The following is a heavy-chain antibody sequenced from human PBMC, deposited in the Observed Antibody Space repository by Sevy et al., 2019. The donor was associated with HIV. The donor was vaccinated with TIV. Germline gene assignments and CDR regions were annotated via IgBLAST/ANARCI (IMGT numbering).Heavy chain of an antibody. CDR3: EKDGGSVNYYALLFDN. Sequence: GGSLRLSCAASGFTFNNYAMHWVRQAPGKGLEWVAVISYDATSRYYADSMKGRFTISRDNSRHILYLQMSGLRTDDEAVYYCEKDGGSVNYYALLFDNWGQGSLVTVSS. J-gene: IGHJ4*02. CDR2: ISYDATSR. CDR1: GFTFNNYA. V-gene: IGHV3-30*14. D-gene: IGHD2-2*01.